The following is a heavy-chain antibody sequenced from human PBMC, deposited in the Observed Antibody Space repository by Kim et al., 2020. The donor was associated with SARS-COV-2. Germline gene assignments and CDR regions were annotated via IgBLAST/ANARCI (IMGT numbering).Heavy chain of an antibody. CDR2: INPNSGGT. CDR1: GYTFTGYY. Sequence: ASVKVSCKASGYTFTGYYMHWVRQAPGQGLEWMGWINPNSGGTNYAQKFQGWVTMTRDTSISTAYMELSRLRSDDTAVYYCARGPYCSGTSCSYPGYWFDPWGQGTLVTVSS. D-gene: IGHD2-2*01. CDR3: ARGPYCSGTSCSYPGYWFDP. J-gene: IGHJ5*02. V-gene: IGHV1-2*04.